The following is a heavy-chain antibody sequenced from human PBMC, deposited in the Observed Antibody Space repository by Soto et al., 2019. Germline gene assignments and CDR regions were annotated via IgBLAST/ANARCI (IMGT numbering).Heavy chain of an antibody. V-gene: IGHV1-46*01. J-gene: IGHJ6*02. CDR1: GYTFTSYY. CDR2: INPSGGST. Sequence: QVQLVQSGAEVKKPGASVKVSCKASGYTFTSYYMHWERLAPGQELEWMGIINPSGGSTSYAQKFQGRATISRDTSTSTVFMEMSSLRSEDTAVYYCARNKYDFWSGYSLYYYGLDVWGQGTTVTVSS. D-gene: IGHD3-3*01. CDR3: ARNKYDFWSGYSLYYYGLDV.